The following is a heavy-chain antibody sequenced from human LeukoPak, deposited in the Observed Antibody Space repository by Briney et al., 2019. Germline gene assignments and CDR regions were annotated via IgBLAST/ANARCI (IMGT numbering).Heavy chain of an antibody. V-gene: IGHV1-69*04. CDR3: ARQDDAFDI. CDR2: IIPILGIA. J-gene: IGHJ3*02. Sequence: ASVKVSCKASGYTFTSYGISWVRQAPGQGLEWMGRIIPILGIANYAQKFQGRVTITADKSTSTAHMELSSLRSEDTAVYYCARQDDAFDIWGQGTMVTVSS. CDR1: GYTFTSYG.